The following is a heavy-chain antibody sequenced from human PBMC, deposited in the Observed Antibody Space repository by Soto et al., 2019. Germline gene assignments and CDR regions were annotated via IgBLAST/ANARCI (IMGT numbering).Heavy chain of an antibody. V-gene: IGHV2-5*01. J-gene: IGHJ6*02. CDR1: GFSLTTGGVG. Sequence: SGPTLVNPTQTLTLTCTFSGFSLTTGGVGVGWMRQPPGRSLEWLAVIYWNDDRRRSPSLENRLTITKDTSKNQVVLTMTNMDPLATATYYCIYRRASWDYHGLDVWGQGTPVTVPS. D-gene: IGHD2-21*01. CDR2: IYWNDDR. CDR3: IYRRASWDYHGLDV.